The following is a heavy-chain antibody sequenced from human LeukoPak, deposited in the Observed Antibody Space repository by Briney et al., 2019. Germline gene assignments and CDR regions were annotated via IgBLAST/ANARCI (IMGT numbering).Heavy chain of an antibody. V-gene: IGHV4-59*01. CDR1: GGSISSYY. D-gene: IGHD1-14*01. CDR2: IYYSGST. Sequence: SETLSLTCTVSGGSISSYYWSWIRQPPGKGLEWIGYIYYSGSTNYNPSLKSRVTISVDTSKNQFSLKLSSVTAADTAVYYCARGIRSAGYWGQGTLVTVSS. CDR3: ARGIRSAGY. J-gene: IGHJ4*02.